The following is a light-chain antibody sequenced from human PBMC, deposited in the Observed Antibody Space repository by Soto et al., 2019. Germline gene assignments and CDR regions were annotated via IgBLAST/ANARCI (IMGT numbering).Light chain of an antibody. V-gene: IGLV2-8*01. CDR2: EVS. CDR1: ISYIGTYDY. CDR3: CSYGGGNNFYV. Sequence: QSALTHPPSASRSPGHSFTISFTGTISYIGTYDYFSWYQHLPDKAPKLIIYEVSKRPSGVPDRFSGSKSGNTSSLNVSGLQAEDEGDYYCCSYGGGNNFYVFGTGTKVTVL. J-gene: IGLJ1*01.